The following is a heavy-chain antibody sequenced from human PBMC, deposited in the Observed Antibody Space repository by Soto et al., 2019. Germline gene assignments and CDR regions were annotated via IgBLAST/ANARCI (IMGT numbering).Heavy chain of an antibody. D-gene: IGHD6-19*01. J-gene: IGHJ4*02. CDR2: ISSSSSTI. CDR3: ARDIGIAVAGYFDY. CDR1: GFTFSIYS. V-gene: IGHV3-48*01. Sequence: GGSLRLSCAASGFTFSIYSMNWFRQAPGKGLEWVSYISSSSSTIYYADSVKGRFTISRDNAKNSLYLQMNSLRAEDTAVYYCARDIGIAVAGYFDYWGQGTLVTVSS.